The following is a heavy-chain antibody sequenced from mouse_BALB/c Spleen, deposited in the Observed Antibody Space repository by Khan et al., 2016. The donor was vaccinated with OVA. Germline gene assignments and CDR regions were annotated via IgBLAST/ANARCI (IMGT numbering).Heavy chain of an antibody. CDR3: ARSPYGNYGFAY. CDR2: IWSGGST. CDR1: GFSLTSYG. J-gene: IGHJ3*01. Sequence: QVQLKESGPGLVQPSQSLSITCTVSGFSLTSYGVHWVRQSPGKGLEWLGVIWSGGSTDYNAAFISSLSISKDNSKSQVFFKMNSLQANDTAIYYCARSPYGNYGFAYWGQGTLVTVSA. V-gene: IGHV2-2*02. D-gene: IGHD2-1*01.